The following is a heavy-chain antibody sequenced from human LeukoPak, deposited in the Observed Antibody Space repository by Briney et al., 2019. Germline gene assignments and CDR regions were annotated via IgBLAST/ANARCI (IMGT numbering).Heavy chain of an antibody. CDR2: INPSGGST. J-gene: IGHJ4*02. CDR3: ASGEMATMFY. V-gene: IGHV1-46*03. CDR1: GYTFTSYD. D-gene: IGHD5-24*01. Sequence: GAPVKVSCKASGYTFTSYDINWVRQAPGQGLEWMGIINPSGGSTSYAQKFQGRVTMTRDTSTSTVYMELSSLRSEDTAVYYCASGEMATMFYWGQGTLVTVSS.